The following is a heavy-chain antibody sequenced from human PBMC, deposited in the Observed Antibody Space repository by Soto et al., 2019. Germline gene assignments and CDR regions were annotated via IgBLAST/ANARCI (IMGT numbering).Heavy chain of an antibody. D-gene: IGHD1-26*01. Sequence: ASVKFSCKVSGYTLTELSMHWVRQAPGKGLEWMGGFDPEDGETIYAQKFQGRVTMTEDTSTDTAYMELSSLRSEDTAVYYCATWSSGSYSPFQHWGQGTLVTVSS. CDR2: FDPEDGET. V-gene: IGHV1-24*01. CDR3: ATWSSGSYSPFQH. CDR1: GYTLTELS. J-gene: IGHJ1*01.